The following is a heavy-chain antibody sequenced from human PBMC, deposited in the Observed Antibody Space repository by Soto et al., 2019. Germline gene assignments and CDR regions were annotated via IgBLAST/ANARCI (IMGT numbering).Heavy chain of an antibody. Sequence: QVQLQESGPGLVKPSQTLSLTCTVSGGSISSGGYYWSWIRQHPGKGRGWIGYIYYSGSTYYNPSLKSRVTISVDTSKNQFSLKLSSVTAADTAVYYCARGWFGELFPDYWGQGTLVTVSS. J-gene: IGHJ4*02. CDR1: GGSISSGGYY. D-gene: IGHD3-10*01. CDR3: ARGWFGELFPDY. CDR2: IYYSGST. V-gene: IGHV4-31*03.